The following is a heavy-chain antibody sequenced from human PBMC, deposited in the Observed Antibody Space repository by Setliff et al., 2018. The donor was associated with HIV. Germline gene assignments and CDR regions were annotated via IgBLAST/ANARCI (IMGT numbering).Heavy chain of an antibody. CDR2: ISSSSYYI. J-gene: IGHJ4*02. D-gene: IGHD3-22*01. CDR3: AGGASFDKSGYYNAPLSFDY. CDR1: GFTFSSYT. Sequence: PGGSLRLSCAASGFTFSSYTMNWVRQAPGKGLEWVSSISSSSYYIYYADSVKGRFTISRDNAKNSLFLQMNSLRAEDTAVYYCAGGASFDKSGYYNAPLSFDYWGQGTLVTVSS. V-gene: IGHV3-21*01.